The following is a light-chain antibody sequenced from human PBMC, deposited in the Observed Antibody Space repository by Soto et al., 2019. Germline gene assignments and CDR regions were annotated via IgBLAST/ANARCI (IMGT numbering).Light chain of an antibody. CDR2: DAS. J-gene: IGKJ2*01. Sequence: DIQMTQSPSTLSASVGDRVTITCRASQSISSWLAWYQQKPGKAPKLLIHDASSLESGVPSRFSGSGSETEFTLTISSLQPDDFATYYCQQLNSYPRTFGQGTKLEIK. CDR1: QSISSW. CDR3: QQLNSYPRT. V-gene: IGKV1-5*01.